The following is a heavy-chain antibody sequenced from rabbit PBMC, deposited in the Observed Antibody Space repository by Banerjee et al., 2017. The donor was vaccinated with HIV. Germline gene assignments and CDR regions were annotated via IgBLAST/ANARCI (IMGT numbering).Heavy chain of an antibody. CDR2: IGAGGSSST. CDR3: ARDPADAAYGGEMGNL. D-gene: IGHD6-1*01. CDR1: GFSFSNNYW. J-gene: IGHJ3*01. V-gene: IGHV1S45*01. Sequence: QEQLEESGGDLVKPEGSLTLTCTASGFSFSNNYWLCWVRRAPGKGLEWIACIGAGGSSSTYYATWAKGRFTISKTSSTTVTLQMTSLTAADTATYFCARDPADAAYGGEMGNLRGQGTLVTVS.